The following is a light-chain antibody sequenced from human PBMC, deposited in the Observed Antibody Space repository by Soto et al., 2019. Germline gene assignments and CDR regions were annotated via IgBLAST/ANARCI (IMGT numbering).Light chain of an antibody. J-gene: IGLJ2*01. Sequence: QSALTQPPSASGSPGQSVTISCTGTSSDVGAYNYVSWYQQHPGKAPKLIIYEVTKRPSGVPDRFSGSKSGNTASLSVSGLKTEDEADYYCSSYAGNNNLIFGGGTKLTVL. V-gene: IGLV2-8*01. CDR3: SSYAGNNNLI. CDR1: SSDVGAYNY. CDR2: EVT.